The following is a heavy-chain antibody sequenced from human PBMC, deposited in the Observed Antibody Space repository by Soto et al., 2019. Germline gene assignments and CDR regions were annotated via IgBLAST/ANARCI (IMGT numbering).Heavy chain of an antibody. CDR3: ARDLFDQGLNRVDAFDI. CDR2: IYYSLST. D-gene: IGHD2-21*01. Sequence: PSEALSLPCTVSVGSTSSCGYYWSWILQHPVKGLELIGYIYYSLSTYYNPSLKSRVTISVDTSKNQFSLKLSSVTAADTAVYYCARDLFDQGLNRVDAFDIWGQGTMVTVSS. V-gene: IGHV4-31*03. CDR1: VGSTSSCGYY. J-gene: IGHJ3*02.